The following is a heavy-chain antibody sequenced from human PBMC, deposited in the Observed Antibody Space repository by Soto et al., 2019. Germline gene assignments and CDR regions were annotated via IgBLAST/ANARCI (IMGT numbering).Heavy chain of an antibody. CDR1: GYSFTTYG. Sequence: QVQLVQSGAEVTKPGASVRVSCKASGYSFTTYGVTWVRQAPGQGLEWMGWISTYNGDTRVAQQHQGRVTLTTDTSTNAAHMELRSLRSDDTAIYYCARTEGRSTRGDYWGQGTLVTVSS. V-gene: IGHV1-18*01. J-gene: IGHJ4*02. CDR2: ISTYNGDT. CDR3: ARTEGRSTRGDY. D-gene: IGHD2-8*01.